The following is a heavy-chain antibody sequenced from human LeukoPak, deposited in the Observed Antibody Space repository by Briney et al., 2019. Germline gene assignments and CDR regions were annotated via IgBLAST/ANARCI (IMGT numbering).Heavy chain of an antibody. V-gene: IGHV4-59*01. D-gene: IGHD1-26*01. J-gene: IGHJ1*01. Sequence: SETLSLICTVSGGSISSYYWSWIRQPPGKGLEWIGYIYNSGSTKYNPSLKSRVTISVDTSKNQFSLKLMSVTAADTAVYYCATGSGSYSEYFQHWGQGTLVTVSS. CDR2: IYNSGST. CDR1: GGSISSYY. CDR3: ATGSGSYSEYFQH.